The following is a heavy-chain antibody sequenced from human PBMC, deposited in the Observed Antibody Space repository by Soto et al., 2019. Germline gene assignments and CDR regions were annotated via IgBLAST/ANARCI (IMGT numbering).Heavy chain of an antibody. CDR1: GFTFSTDI. CDR3: AKMATGDAFDI. V-gene: IGHV3-48*01. Sequence: EVQLVESGGGFVQPGGSRRLSCAASGFTFSTDIMNWGRQAPGKGLEWVSYISGSSNTKYYADSVKGRFTISRDNAKNSLCLQMNGLRAEDTAVDYCAKMATGDAFDIWGQGTLVTVSS. D-gene: IGHD5-12*01. CDR2: ISGSSNTK. J-gene: IGHJ3*02.